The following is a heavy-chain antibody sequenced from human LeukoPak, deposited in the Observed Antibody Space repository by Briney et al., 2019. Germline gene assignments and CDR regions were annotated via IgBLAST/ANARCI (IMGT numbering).Heavy chain of an antibody. V-gene: IGHV4-59*08. CDR2: IYYSGST. D-gene: IGHD2-2*01. J-gene: IGHJ4*02. CDR3: ARRSQLLGLDY. Sequence: SETLSLTCTVSGGPISSSYWSWIRQPPGKGLEWIGYIYYSGSTNYNPSLKSRVTISVDTSKNQFSLRLSSVTAADTAVYYCARRSQLLGLDYWGQGTLVTVSS. CDR1: GGPISSSY.